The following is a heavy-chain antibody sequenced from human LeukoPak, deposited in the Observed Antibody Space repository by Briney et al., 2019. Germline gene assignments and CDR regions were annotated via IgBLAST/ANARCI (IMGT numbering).Heavy chain of an antibody. J-gene: IGHJ6*02. D-gene: IGHD3-22*01. V-gene: IGHV4-34*01. CDR1: GGSFSGYY. CDR3: AREHDSSGYNYGMDV. Sequence: PSETLSLTCAVYGGSFSGYYWSWIRQPPGKGLEWIGEINHSGSTNYNPSLESRVTISVDTSKNQFSLKLSSVTAADTAVYYCAREHDSSGYNYGMDVWGQGTTVTVSS. CDR2: INHSGST.